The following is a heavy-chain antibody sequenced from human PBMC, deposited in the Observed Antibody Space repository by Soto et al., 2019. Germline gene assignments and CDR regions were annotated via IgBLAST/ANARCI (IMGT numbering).Heavy chain of an antibody. CDR2: ITGSGGTT. D-gene: IGHD4-17*01. J-gene: IGHJ5*02. V-gene: IGHV3-23*01. CDR1: GFTFSSYA. CDR3: ARVAGVNGDYVNWFDP. Sequence: PGGSLRLSCAASGFTFSSYAMNWVRQAPGKGLEWVSTITGSGGTTYYADSVKGRFIISRDNSKHTLYLQMNSLRAEDSAVYYCARVAGVNGDYVNWFDPWGQGTLVTVSS.